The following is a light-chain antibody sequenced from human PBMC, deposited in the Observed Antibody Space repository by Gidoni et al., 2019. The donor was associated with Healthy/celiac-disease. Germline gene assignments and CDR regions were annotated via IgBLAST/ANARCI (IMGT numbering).Light chain of an antibody. CDR3: QQHSNWPPPS. J-gene: IGKJ4*02. Sequence: DIVLTQSPATLSSSPGERATLSCRASQSVSSYLAWYQQKPGQAPRLLIYDASNRATCIPARFSGSGGGTDYTLTISSLEPEDFAVDYCQQHSNWPPPSFGGGTKVEIK. CDR1: QSVSSY. CDR2: DAS. V-gene: IGKV3-11*01.